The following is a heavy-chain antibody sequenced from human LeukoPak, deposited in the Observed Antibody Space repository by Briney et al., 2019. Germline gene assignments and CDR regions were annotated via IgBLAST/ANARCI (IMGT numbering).Heavy chain of an antibody. CDR1: GGTFSSYA. Sequence: SVKVSCKASGGTFSSYAISWVRQAPGQGHEWMGGIIPIFGTASYAQKFQGRVTITTDESTSTAYMELSSLRSEDTAVYYCARSPMDGSIAARQPHYYYYMDVCGKGTTVTVSS. CDR2: IIPIFGTA. V-gene: IGHV1-69*05. CDR3: ARSPMDGSIAARQPHYYYYMDV. J-gene: IGHJ6*03. D-gene: IGHD6-6*01.